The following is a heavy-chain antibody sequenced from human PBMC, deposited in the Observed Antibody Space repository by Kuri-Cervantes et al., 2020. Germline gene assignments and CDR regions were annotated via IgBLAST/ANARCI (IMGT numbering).Heavy chain of an antibody. CDR1: GSTFSNYW. Sequence: GESLKISCGASGSTFSNYWMSWVRQAPGKGLGWVANIKDYGNEKYYVDSVKGRFIISRDNAKNSLYLQMNRLRAEDTAVYYCARHSSYGGYDVFIDFWGQGTLVTVSS. J-gene: IGHJ4*02. D-gene: IGHD5-12*01. V-gene: IGHV3-7*01. CDR2: IKDYGNEK. CDR3: ARHSSYGGYDVFIDF.